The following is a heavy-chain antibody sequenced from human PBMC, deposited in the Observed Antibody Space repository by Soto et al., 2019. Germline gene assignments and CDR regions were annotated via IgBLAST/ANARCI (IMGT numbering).Heavy chain of an antibody. CDR2: IRSKAYGGTT. CDR1: GFTFGDYA. Sequence: GGSLRLSCTASGFTFGDYAMSWFRQAPGKGLEWVGFIRSKAYGGTTEYAASVKGRFTISRDDSKSIAYLQMNSLKAEDTAVYYCTRGVGATYYYYGMDVWGQGTTVTVSS. CDR3: TRGVGATYYYYGMDV. V-gene: IGHV3-49*03. J-gene: IGHJ6*02. D-gene: IGHD1-26*01.